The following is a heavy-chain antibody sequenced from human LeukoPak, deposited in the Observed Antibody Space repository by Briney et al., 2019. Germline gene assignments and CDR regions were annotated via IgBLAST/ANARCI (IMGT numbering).Heavy chain of an antibody. D-gene: IGHD2-8*01. J-gene: IGHJ3*02. Sequence: GGSLRLSCAASGFTFSIYWMHWVRQGPGKGLVWVSRINSDGSGTTYADSVKGRFTISRDNTKNTLYRQMNSLRAEDTAVYYCARGGQNGALDIWGQGTMVTVSS. CDR2: INSDGSGT. CDR3: ARGGQNGALDI. V-gene: IGHV3-74*01. CDR1: GFTFSIYW.